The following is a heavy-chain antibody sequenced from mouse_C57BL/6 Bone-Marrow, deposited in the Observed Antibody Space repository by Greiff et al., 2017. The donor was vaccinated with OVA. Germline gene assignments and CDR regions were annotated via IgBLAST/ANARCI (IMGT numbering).Heavy chain of an antibody. CDR3: ARIKNYYGSSDWYFDV. D-gene: IGHD1-1*01. CDR2: IWWDDDK. CDR1: GFSLSTFGMG. V-gene: IGHV8-8*01. Sequence: QVTLKVSGPGILQPSQTLSLTCSFSGFSLSTFGMGVGWIRQPSGKGLEWLAHIWWDDDKYYNPALKSRLTISKDTSKNQVFLKIANVDTADTATYYCARIKNYYGSSDWYFDVWGTGTTVTVSS. J-gene: IGHJ1*03.